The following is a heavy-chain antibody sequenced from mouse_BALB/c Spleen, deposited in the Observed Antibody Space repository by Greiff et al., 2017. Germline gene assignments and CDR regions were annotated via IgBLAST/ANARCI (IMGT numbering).Heavy chain of an antibody. CDR1: GYTFTDYA. CDR2: ISTYSGNT. Sequence: QVQLQQSGPELVRPGVSVKISCKGSGYTFTDYAMHWVKQSHAKSLEWFGVISTYSGNTNYNQKFKGKATMTVDKSSSTAYMELARLTSEDSAIYYCAREDGNQYYFDYWGQGTTLTVSS. D-gene: IGHD2-1*01. V-gene: IGHV1-67*01. J-gene: IGHJ2*01. CDR3: AREDGNQYYFDY.